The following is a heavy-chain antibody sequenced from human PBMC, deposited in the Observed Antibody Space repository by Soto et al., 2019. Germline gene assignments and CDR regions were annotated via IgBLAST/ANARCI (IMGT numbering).Heavy chain of an antibody. CDR2: VYYTGST. V-gene: IGHV4-59*01. Sequence: QVQLQESGPGLVKPSETLSLTCTVSGGSISADCWNWIRQPPGKGLELIGYVYYTGSTNYNPSLKSRVSLSLDPSKNQFSLNLSSVTAADTAVYFCARGRWCDPWGQGTLVTVSS. J-gene: IGHJ5*02. CDR1: GGSISADC. CDR3: ARGRWCDP.